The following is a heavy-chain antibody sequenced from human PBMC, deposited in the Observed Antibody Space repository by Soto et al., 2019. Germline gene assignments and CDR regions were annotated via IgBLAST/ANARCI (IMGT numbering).Heavy chain of an antibody. D-gene: IGHD4-17*01. J-gene: IGHJ4*02. CDR2: IYYSGST. V-gene: IGHV4-59*01. Sequence: PSETLSLTCTVSGGSISSYYWSWIRQPPGKGLEWIGYIYYSGSTNYNPSLKSRVTISVDTSKNQFSLKLSSVTAADTAVYYCATSRGTTSKNYFDYWGQGTLVTVSS. CDR1: GGSISSYY. CDR3: ATSRGTTSKNYFDY.